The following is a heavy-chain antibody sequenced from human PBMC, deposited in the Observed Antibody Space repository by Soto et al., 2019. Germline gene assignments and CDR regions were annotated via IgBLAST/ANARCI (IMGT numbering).Heavy chain of an antibody. J-gene: IGHJ6*02. Sequence: GGSLRLSCAASGFTFSSYEMNWVRQAPGKGLEWVSYISSSGSTIYYADSVKGRFTISRDNAKNSLYLQMNSLRAEDTAVYYCARVPAGYMTYYYGMDVWGQGTTVTVSS. CDR2: ISSSGSTI. CDR3: ARVPAGYMTYYYGMDV. CDR1: GFTFSSYE. V-gene: IGHV3-48*03. D-gene: IGHD5-12*01.